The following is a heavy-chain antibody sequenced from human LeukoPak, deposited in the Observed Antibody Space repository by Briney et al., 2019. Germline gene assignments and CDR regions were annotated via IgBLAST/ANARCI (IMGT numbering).Heavy chain of an antibody. J-gene: IGHJ4*02. CDR3: ARVGSSSKPYFDY. CDR1: GFTFSSYW. CDR2: IKQDGSEK. V-gene: IGHV3-7*01. D-gene: IGHD6-6*01. Sequence: PGGSLRLSCAASGFTFSSYWMSWVRQAPGKGLEWVANIKQDGSEKYYVDSVKGRFTISRDNAKNSLYLQMNSLRAEDTAVYYCARVGSSSKPYFDYWGRGTLVTVSS.